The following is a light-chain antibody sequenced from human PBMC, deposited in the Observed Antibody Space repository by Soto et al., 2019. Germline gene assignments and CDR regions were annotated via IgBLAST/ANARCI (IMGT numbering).Light chain of an antibody. CDR2: GAS. V-gene: IGKV1-39*01. Sequence: DIQMTQSPSSLSASEGDRVTITCRASQNIRNYLNWYQQKPGKAPNLLIYGASSLQSGVPSRFSGSGSETDFTLTINNLQPEDFATYYCQQSYTAVFTFGPGTKVDIK. CDR1: QNIRNY. CDR3: QQSYTAVFT. J-gene: IGKJ3*01.